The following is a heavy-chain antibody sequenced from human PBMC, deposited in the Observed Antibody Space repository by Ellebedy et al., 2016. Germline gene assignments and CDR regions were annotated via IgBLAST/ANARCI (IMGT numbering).Heavy chain of an antibody. D-gene: IGHD3-10*01. CDR1: GLTFGTYA. CDR2: TSYDGSNK. CDR3: TTLVVREKYYGLDV. Sequence: GGSLRLSCAASGLTFGTYAMHWVRQAPGKGLEWVAATSYDGSNKYYADSVQGRFTISRDNTNSMLYLQMDNLRPDDTAVYYCTTLVVREKYYGLDVWGQGTAVAVS. V-gene: IGHV3-30*03. J-gene: IGHJ6*02.